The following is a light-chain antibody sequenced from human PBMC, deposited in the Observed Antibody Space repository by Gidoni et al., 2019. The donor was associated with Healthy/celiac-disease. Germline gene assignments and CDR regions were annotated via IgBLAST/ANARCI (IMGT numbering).Light chain of an antibody. Sequence: IVMTQSPDSLASSLGERATINCKSIQSVLYSSNNTNDLAWYQQKPGQHPKLLIYWASTRESGVYDRFSGSGSGTDFTLTISSLQAEDVGVYYCKQYYSNPLTFGGGTKVEIK. CDR3: KQYYSNPLT. CDR1: QSVLYSSNNTND. V-gene: IGKV4-1*01. CDR2: WAS. J-gene: IGKJ4*01.